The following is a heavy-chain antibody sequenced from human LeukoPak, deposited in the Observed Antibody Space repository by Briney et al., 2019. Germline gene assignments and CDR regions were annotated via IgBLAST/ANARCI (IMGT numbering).Heavy chain of an antibody. J-gene: IGHJ6*03. V-gene: IGHV3-53*01. CDR3: ARSLRVRGVPDYMDV. CDR2: IHKNAIT. Sequence: GGSLRLSCAASGFTVSSNYTSWVRQAPGKGLEWVSVIHKNAITSYADTVKGRFTISRDNSKNTLYLQMNNLRVDDTAVYYCARSLRVRGVPDYMDVWGKGTTVTVYS. CDR1: GFTVSSNY. D-gene: IGHD3-10*01.